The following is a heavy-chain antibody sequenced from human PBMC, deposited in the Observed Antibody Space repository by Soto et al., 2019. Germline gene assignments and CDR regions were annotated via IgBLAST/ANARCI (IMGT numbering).Heavy chain of an antibody. D-gene: IGHD3-3*01. CDR1: GFTFSSYS. CDR3: ARAHNFWSGYYTSSNAFDI. Sequence: PGGSLRLSCAASGFTFSSYSMNWVRQAPGKGLEWVSSISSSSSYIYYADSVKGRFTISRDNAKNSLYLQMNSLRAEDTAVYYCARAHNFWSGYYTSSNAFDIWGQGTMVTVSS. V-gene: IGHV3-21*01. CDR2: ISSSSSYI. J-gene: IGHJ3*02.